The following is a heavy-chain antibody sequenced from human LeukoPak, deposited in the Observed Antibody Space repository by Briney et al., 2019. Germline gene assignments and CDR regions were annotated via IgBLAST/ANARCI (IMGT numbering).Heavy chain of an antibody. Sequence: HPGGSLRLSCAASGFTFSNHGMNWVRQAPGKGLEWVANINQDESHKYYVDSVKGRFTISRDNAKSSLYVQMNSLRAEDTAVYFCARFRYDSSGLLRALDYWGQGTLVTVSS. J-gene: IGHJ4*02. CDR3: ARFRYDSSGLLRALDY. D-gene: IGHD3-22*01. CDR1: GFTFSNHG. V-gene: IGHV3-7*01. CDR2: INQDESHK.